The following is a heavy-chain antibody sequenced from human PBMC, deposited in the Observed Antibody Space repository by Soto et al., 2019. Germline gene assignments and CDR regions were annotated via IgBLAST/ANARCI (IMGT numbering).Heavy chain of an antibody. CDR1: GGSFSGYY. J-gene: IGHJ5*02. D-gene: IGHD2-2*01. CDR3: VRGGRSCEIDQCHTWLGP. Sequence: QVQLQQWGAGLLRPSETLSLTCAVYGGSFSGYYWSWIRQPPGKGLEWIAEINHSGKTFYNPSLQSRVRIAVDTLTNDLSLSLTSVTAADTAVYYCVRGGRSCEIDQCHTWLGPWGPGTLVTVSS. CDR2: INHSGKT. V-gene: IGHV4-34*01.